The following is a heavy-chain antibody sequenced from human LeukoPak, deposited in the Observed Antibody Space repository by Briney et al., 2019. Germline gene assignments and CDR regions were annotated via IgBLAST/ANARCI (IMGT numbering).Heavy chain of an antibody. Sequence: PGGSLRLSCAASGFTFSSYAMHWVRQAPGKGLEWVAVISYDGSNKYYADSVKGRFTISRDNSKNTLYLQMTSLRVEDTAVYYCARDGGMVRGVDVHYYYYYMDVWGKGTTVTVSS. CDR1: GFTFSSYA. J-gene: IGHJ6*03. CDR2: ISYDGSNK. V-gene: IGHV3-30*04. D-gene: IGHD3-10*01. CDR3: ARDGGMVRGVDVHYYYYYMDV.